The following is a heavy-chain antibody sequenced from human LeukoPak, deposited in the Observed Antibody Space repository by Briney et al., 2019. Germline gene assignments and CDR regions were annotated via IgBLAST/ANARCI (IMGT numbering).Heavy chain of an antibody. V-gene: IGHV1-69*05. D-gene: IGHD1-7*01. CDR1: GGTFSSYA. J-gene: IGHJ4*02. Sequence: SVKVSCKASGGTFSSYAISWVRQAPGQGLEWMEGIIPIFGTANYAQKFQGRVTITTDESTSTAHMELSSLRSEDTAVYYCARSRTRYNWNYDFGYWGQGTLVTVSS. CDR2: IIPIFGTA. CDR3: ARSRTRYNWNYDFGY.